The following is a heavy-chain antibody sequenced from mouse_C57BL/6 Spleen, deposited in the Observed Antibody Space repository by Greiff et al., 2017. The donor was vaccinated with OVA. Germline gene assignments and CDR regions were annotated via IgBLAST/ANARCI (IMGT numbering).Heavy chain of an antibody. CDR1: GFNIKDDY. CDR2: IDPENGDT. V-gene: IGHV14-4*01. D-gene: IGHD1-1*01. J-gene: IGHJ2*01. Sequence: VQLQQSGAELVRPGASVKLSCTASGFNIKDDYMHWVKQRPEQGLEWIGWIDPENGDTEYASKFQGKATITADTSSNTAYLQLSSLTSEDTAVYYCTSDLLYGSSYYFDYWGQGTTLTVSS. CDR3: TSDLLYGSSYYFDY.